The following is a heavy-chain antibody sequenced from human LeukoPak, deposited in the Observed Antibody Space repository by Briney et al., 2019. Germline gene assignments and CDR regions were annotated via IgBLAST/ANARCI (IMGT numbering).Heavy chain of an antibody. J-gene: IGHJ4*02. CDR3: ASSIPGAADR. D-gene: IGHD6-13*01. CDR1: GGTFSSYA. V-gene: IGHV1-69*13. Sequence: SVMVSCKASGGTFSSYALTWVRQAPGQGLEWMGGIVPILHTAKYAQKFQDRVTITADESTTTAYMELSSLRADDTAMYYCASSIPGAADRWGQGTLVTVSS. CDR2: IVPILHTA.